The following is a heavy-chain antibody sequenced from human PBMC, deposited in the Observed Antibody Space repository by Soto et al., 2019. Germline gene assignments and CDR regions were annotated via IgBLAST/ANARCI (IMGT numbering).Heavy chain of an antibody. CDR2: IYYSGST. CDR1: GGSISSSSYY. V-gene: IGHV4-39*01. Sequence: PSETLSLTCTVSGGSISSSSYYWGWIRQPPGKGLEWIGSIYYSGSTYYNPSLKSRVTISVDTSKNQFSLKLSSVTAADTAVYYCARVIVLMVYAPLRSPEAFDIWGKGTMVTVPS. D-gene: IGHD2-8*01. CDR3: ARVIVLMVYAPLRSPEAFDI. J-gene: IGHJ3*02.